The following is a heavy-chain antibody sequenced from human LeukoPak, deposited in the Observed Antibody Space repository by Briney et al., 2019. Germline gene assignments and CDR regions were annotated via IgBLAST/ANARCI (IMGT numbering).Heavy chain of an antibody. J-gene: IGHJ5*02. CDR3: ARDGSSVGYCSSTSCYPGGNWFDP. V-gene: IGHV3-30*03. CDR2: ISYDGSNK. Sequence: GGSLRLSCAASGFTFSSYGMYWVRQAPGKGLEWVAVISYDGSNKYYADSVKGRFTISRDNSKNTLYLQMNSLRAEDTAVYYCARDGSSVGYCSSTSCYPGGNWFDPWGQGTLVTVSS. D-gene: IGHD2-2*01. CDR1: GFTFSSYG.